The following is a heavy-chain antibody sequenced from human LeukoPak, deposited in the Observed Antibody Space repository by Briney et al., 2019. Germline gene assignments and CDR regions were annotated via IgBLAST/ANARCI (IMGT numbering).Heavy chain of an antibody. J-gene: IGHJ3*02. V-gene: IGHV1-46*01. CDR2: INPSGGST. Sequence: GASVKVSCKASGYTFTSYYMHWVRQAPGQGLEWMGIINPSGGSTSYAQKFQGRVTMTRDTSTSTVYMELSSLRSEDTAVYYCAQLGLRGSSSSYDAFDIWGQGTMVTVSS. CDR1: GYTFTSYY. CDR3: AQLGLRGSSSSYDAFDI. D-gene: IGHD6-6*01.